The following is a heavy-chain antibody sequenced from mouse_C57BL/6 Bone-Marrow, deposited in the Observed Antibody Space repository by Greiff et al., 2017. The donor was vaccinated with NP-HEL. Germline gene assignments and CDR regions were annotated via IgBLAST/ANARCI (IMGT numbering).Heavy chain of an antibody. J-gene: IGHJ2*01. CDR2: IDPETGGT. CDR1: GYTFTDYE. D-gene: IGHD2-3*01. V-gene: IGHV1-15*01. CDR3: TRDGYPYYFDY. Sequence: VQLQQSGAELVRPGASVTLSCKASGYTFTDYEMHWVKQTPVHGLEWIGAIDPETGGTAYIQKFQGKAILTADKSSSTAYLELRSLTSEDAAVYYCTRDGYPYYFDYWGQGTTLTVSS.